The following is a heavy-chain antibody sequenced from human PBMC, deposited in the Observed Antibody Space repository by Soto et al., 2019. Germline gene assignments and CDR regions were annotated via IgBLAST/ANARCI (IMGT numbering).Heavy chain of an antibody. CDR1: GGTFSSNT. J-gene: IGHJ4*02. V-gene: IGHV1-69*04. Sequence: GTSVKVTCKASGGTFSSNTSRWVRQAPGQGLEWMGRIIPILGIANYAQKFQGRVTITADKSTSTAYMELSSLRSEDTAVYYCARDPGGSGSYYNPIDYWGQGTLVTVSS. D-gene: IGHD3-10*01. CDR2: IIPILGIA. CDR3: ARDPGGSGSYYNPIDY.